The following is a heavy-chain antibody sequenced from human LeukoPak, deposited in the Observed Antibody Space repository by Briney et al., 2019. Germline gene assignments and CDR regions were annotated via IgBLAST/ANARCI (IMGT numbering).Heavy chain of an antibody. CDR1: GFTFSSYA. CDR2: ISYDGSNK. CDR3: ARDIGVVPPRTAECFQH. J-gene: IGHJ1*01. V-gene: IGHV3-30-3*01. Sequence: GGSLRLSCAASGFTFSSYAMHWVRQAPGKGLEWVAVISYDGSNKYYADSVKGRFTISRDNSKNTLYLQMNSLRAEDTAVYYCARDIGVVPPRTAECFQHWGQGTLVTVSS. D-gene: IGHD3-3*01.